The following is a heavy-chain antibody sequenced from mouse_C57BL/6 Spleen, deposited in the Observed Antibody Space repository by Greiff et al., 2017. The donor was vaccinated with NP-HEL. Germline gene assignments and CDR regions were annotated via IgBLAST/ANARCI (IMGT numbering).Heavy chain of an antibody. CDR1: GYTFTSYW. Sequence: VQLQQPGAELVMPGASVKLSCKASGYTFTSYWMHWVKQRPGQGLEWIGEIDPSDSYTNYNQKFKGKSTLTVDKSSSTAYMQLSSLTSEDSAVYYCASMAWFAYWGQGTLVTVSA. J-gene: IGHJ3*01. CDR3: ASMAWFAY. CDR2: IDPSDSYT. V-gene: IGHV1-69*01.